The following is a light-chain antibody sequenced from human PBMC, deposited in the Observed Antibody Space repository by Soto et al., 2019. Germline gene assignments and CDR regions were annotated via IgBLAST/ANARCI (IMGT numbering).Light chain of an antibody. CDR2: VDD. CDR3: AAWDDSLSAFV. V-gene: IGLV1-47*02. Sequence: QSVLTQPPSASGTPGQRVTMSCSGSNSNIGNNDVYWYRHLPGTAPRLLIYVDDQRPSGVPDRFSGSKSGTSASLAISGLRSDDEADYYCAAWDDSLSAFVFATGTKVTVL. CDR1: NSNIGNND. J-gene: IGLJ1*01.